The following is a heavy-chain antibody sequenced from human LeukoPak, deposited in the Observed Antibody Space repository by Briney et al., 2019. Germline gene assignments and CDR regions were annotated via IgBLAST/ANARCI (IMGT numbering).Heavy chain of an antibody. J-gene: IGHJ5*02. D-gene: IGHD2-15*01. CDR3: ARVGCSGGSCDGAGFDP. V-gene: IGHV3-11*01. Sequence: GGSLRLSCAASGFTFSDYYMSWTRQAPGKGLEGVSYISSSGSTIYYADSVKGRFTISRDNAKNSLYLQMNSLRAEDTAVYYCARVGCSGGSCDGAGFDPWGQGTMVTDCS. CDR1: GFTFSDYY. CDR2: ISSSGSTI.